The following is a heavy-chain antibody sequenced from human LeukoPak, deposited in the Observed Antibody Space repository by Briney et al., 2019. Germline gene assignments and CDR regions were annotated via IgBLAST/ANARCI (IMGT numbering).Heavy chain of an antibody. V-gene: IGHV3-21*01. Sequence: GGSLRLSCAASGFTFSSYSMNWVRQAPGKGLEWVSSISSSSSYIYYADSVKGRFTISRDNAKNSLYLQMNSLRAEDTAVYYCASPKVGATVGWVDYRGQGTLVTVSS. J-gene: IGHJ4*02. CDR2: ISSSSSYI. D-gene: IGHD1-26*01. CDR3: ASPKVGATVGWVDY. CDR1: GFTFSSYS.